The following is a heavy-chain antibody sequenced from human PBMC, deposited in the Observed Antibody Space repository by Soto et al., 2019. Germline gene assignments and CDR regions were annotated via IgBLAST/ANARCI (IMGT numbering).Heavy chain of an antibody. D-gene: IGHD1-26*01. V-gene: IGHV1-69*12. Sequence: QVQLVQSGAEVKKPGSSVKVSCKASGGTFSSYAISWVRQAPGQGLEWMGGIIPIFGTANYAQKFQGRVMITADEPTSTAYMELSSLRSEDTAVYYCARSGSDLDAFDIWGQGTMVTVSS. J-gene: IGHJ3*02. CDR1: GGTFSSYA. CDR3: ARSGSDLDAFDI. CDR2: IIPIFGTA.